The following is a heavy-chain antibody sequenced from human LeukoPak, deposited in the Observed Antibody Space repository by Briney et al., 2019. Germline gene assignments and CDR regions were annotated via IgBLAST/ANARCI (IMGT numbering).Heavy chain of an antibody. CDR1: GFTFSTYG. Sequence: GGSLRLSCAASGFTFSTYGMTWVRQAPGKGLEWVSSISGSGGTTYYADSVKGRFTISRDNSKNTLNLQMNSLRAEDTAVYYCTRSTGSDYWGQGTLVTVSS. CDR3: TRSTGSDY. J-gene: IGHJ4*02. CDR2: ISGSGGTT. D-gene: IGHD1-1*01. V-gene: IGHV3-23*01.